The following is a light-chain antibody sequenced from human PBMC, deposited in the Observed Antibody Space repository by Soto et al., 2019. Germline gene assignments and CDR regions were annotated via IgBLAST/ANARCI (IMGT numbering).Light chain of an antibody. J-gene: IGKJ5*01. Sequence: DIQLTQSPSSLSASVGDRVTITCRASQSISSYLNWYQQRPGKASNLLIYATSSLRTGVPSRFRGSRSGADFTLTISNLQPEDFATYYCQQSYSTPPNTFGQGTRLEIK. CDR1: QSISSY. V-gene: IGKV1-39*01. CDR2: ATS. CDR3: QQSYSTPPNT.